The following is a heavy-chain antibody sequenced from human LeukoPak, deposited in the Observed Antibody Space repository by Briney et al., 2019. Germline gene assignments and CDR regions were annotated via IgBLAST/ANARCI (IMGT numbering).Heavy chain of an antibody. CDR2: ISGSGGST. J-gene: IGHJ4*02. Sequence: GGSLRLSCAASGFTFSSYAMSWVRQAPGKGLEWVSAISGSGGSTYYADSVKGRFTISRDNSKNTLYLQMNSLRAEDTAVYYCAKGSLWFGELLPFDYWGQGTLVTVSS. CDR1: GFTFSSYA. V-gene: IGHV3-23*01. D-gene: IGHD3-10*01. CDR3: AKGSLWFGELLPFDY.